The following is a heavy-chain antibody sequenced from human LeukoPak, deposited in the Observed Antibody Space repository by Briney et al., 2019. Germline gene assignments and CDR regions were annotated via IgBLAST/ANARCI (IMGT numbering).Heavy chain of an antibody. Sequence: GGSLRLSCAASGFTFSSYWMSWVRQAPGKGLEWVANIKQDGSEKYYVDSVKGRFTISRDNAKNSLYLQMNSLRAEDTAVYYCAREGYCSSTSCPTNYYYYGMDVWGQGTTVTVSS. V-gene: IGHV3-7*01. D-gene: IGHD2-2*01. CDR1: GFTFSSYW. CDR2: IKQDGSEK. J-gene: IGHJ6*02. CDR3: AREGYCSSTSCPTNYYYYGMDV.